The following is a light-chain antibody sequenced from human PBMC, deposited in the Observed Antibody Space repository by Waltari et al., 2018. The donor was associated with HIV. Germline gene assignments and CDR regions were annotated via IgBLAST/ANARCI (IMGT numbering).Light chain of an antibody. CDR3: AAWDDSLNGM. CDR1: SSNIGSNI. CDR2: TND. Sequence: QSVLTQPPSVSRTPGQNVTISCSGSSSNIGSNIVNWYQQLPGAAPKLLIYTNDQRPSGVPGRFSGSKSGTSASLAISGLQSADEADYYCAAWDDSLNGMFGGGTKLTVL. J-gene: IGLJ3*02. V-gene: IGLV1-44*01.